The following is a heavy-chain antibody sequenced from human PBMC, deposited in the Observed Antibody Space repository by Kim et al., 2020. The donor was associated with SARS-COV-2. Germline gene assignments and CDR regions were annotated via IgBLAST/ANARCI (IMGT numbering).Heavy chain of an antibody. D-gene: IGHD3-16*02. J-gene: IGHJ3*02. CDR2: ISPSAGST. Sequence: ASVKVSCKASGYTFTTYYIHWVRQAPGQGLEWMGIISPSAGSTSYAQKFQGRVTVTRDTSTSTVYMELSSLRSEDTAVYFCARDRIIRLADSSLYKGGSAFDICGQGTMVTVSS. CDR3: ARDRIIRLADSSLYKGGSAFDI. V-gene: IGHV1-46*01. CDR1: GYTFTTYY.